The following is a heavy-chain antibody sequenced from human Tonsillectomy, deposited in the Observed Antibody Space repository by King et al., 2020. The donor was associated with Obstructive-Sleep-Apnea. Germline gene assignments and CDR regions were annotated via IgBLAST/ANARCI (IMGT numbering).Heavy chain of an antibody. CDR1: GYTFISYG. D-gene: IGHD3/OR15-3a*01. V-gene: IGHV1-18*01. Sequence: QLVQSGAEVKKPGASVKVSCKASGYTFISYGISWVRQAPGQGLEWMGWISGYNGNTNYAQKLQGRVTMTTDTSTRTAYMERRSLRSDDTAVYYCARTGPHYYWYFDLWGRGTLVTVSS. J-gene: IGHJ2*01. CDR2: ISGYNGNT. CDR3: ARTGPHYYWYFDL.